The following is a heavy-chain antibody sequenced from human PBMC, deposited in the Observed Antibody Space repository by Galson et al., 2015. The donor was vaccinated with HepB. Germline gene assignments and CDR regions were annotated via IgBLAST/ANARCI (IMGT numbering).Heavy chain of an antibody. CDR1: GFTFSNYG. CDR2: IWFDGSNK. V-gene: IGHV3-33*01. CDR3: AREITMVRGVLDY. Sequence: SLRLSCAASGFTFSNYGMHWVRQAPGKGLEWGAVIWFDGSNKYYADSVKGRFTISRDNSKNTLYLQMNSLRAEDTAVYYCAREITMVRGVLDYWGQGTLVTVSS. D-gene: IGHD3-10*01. J-gene: IGHJ4*02.